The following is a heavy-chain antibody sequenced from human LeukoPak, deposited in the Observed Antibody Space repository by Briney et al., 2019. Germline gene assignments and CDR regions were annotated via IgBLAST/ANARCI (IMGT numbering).Heavy chain of an antibody. CDR1: GFTFIGYS. CDR2: ISSSSSYI. Sequence: GGSLRLSCAASGFTFIGYSMNWVRQAPGKGLEWVSSISSSSSYIYYADSVKGRFTISRDNNKNSLYLQMDGLRTDDTGLYYCVKGRRRGYAYGTLESWGQGTLVTVSS. J-gene: IGHJ4*02. CDR3: VKGRRRGYAYGTLES. V-gene: IGHV3-21*04. D-gene: IGHD5-18*01.